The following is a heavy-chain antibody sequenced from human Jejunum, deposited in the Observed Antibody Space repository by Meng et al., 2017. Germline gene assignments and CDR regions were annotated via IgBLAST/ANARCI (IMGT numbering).Heavy chain of an antibody. CDR2: SHYNGNT. Sequence: SETLSPTCTVSGDSISAYYWSWIRQPPGTGLEWIGYSHYNGNTNYNPSLKSRVTISVDASKNQFSLKVSSVTAADTAVYFCARGPWQQLDYWGQGVLVTVSS. CDR1: GDSISAYY. J-gene: IGHJ4*02. V-gene: IGHV4-59*01. CDR3: ARGPWQQLDY. D-gene: IGHD6-13*01.